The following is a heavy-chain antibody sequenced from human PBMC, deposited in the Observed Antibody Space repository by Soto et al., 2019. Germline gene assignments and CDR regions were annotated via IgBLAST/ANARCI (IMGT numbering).Heavy chain of an antibody. V-gene: IGHV3-23*01. CDR3: AKDLELSPMVGYCSGGSCYNWFDP. Sequence: PEGSLRLSCAASGFTFSSYAMSWVRQAPGKGLEWVSAISGSGGSTYYADSVKGRFTISRDNSKHTLYLQMNSLRAEDTAVYYCAKDLELSPMVGYCSGGSCYNWFDPWGQGTLVTVSS. J-gene: IGHJ5*02. D-gene: IGHD2-15*01. CDR2: ISGSGGST. CDR1: GFTFSSYA.